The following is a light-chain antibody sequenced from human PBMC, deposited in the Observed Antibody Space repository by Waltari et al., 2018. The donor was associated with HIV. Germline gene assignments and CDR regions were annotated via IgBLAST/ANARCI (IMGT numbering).Light chain of an antibody. J-gene: IGLJ1*01. CDR2: DVN. CDR1: TGDFGPFNI. CDR3: CSYTVNSTGV. V-gene: IGLV2-14*03. Sequence: QSALTQPASLPGPPGQPTASPCPGPTGDFGPFNIVTWYQQHTGKVPKLIIYDVNVRPSGVSDRFSGSKSGNTATLTISGLHSDDEADYYCCSYTVNSTGVFGAGTKITV.